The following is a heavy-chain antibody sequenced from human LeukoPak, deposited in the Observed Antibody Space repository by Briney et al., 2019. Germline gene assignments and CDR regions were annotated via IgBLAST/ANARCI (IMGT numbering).Heavy chain of an antibody. Sequence: SETLSLTCTVSGGSISSYYWSWIRQPPGKGLEWIGYIYYSGSTNYNPSLKSRVTISVDTSKNQSSLKLSSVTAADTAVYYCARGVTYYYDSSGYYYADWFDPWGQGTLVTVSS. CDR3: ARGVTYYYDSSGYYYADWFDP. V-gene: IGHV4-59*01. CDR1: GGSISSYY. CDR2: IYYSGST. J-gene: IGHJ5*02. D-gene: IGHD3-22*01.